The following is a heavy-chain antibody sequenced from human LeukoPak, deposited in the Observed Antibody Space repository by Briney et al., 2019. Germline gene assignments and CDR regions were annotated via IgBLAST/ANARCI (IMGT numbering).Heavy chain of an antibody. CDR1: GFTFSSYW. CDR2: IKQDGSEK. J-gene: IGHJ4*02. CDR3: ARAPRGHYYDSSGYYYGLVYFDY. V-gene: IGHV3-7*01. Sequence: GGSLRLSCAASGFTFSSYWMSWVRQAPGKGLKWVANIKQDGSEKYYVDSVKGRFTISRDNAKNSLYLQMNSLRAEDTAVYYCARAPRGHYYDSSGYYYGLVYFDYWGQGTLVTVSS. D-gene: IGHD3-22*01.